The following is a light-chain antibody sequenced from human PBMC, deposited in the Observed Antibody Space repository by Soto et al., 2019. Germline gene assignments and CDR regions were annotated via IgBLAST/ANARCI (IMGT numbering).Light chain of an antibody. CDR2: WAS. J-gene: IGKJ1*01. CDR1: QSVFFSSNNKNY. V-gene: IGKV4-1*01. Sequence: DIVMTRSPGSLTVSLGERATINCKSSQSVFFSSNNKNYLAWYQQKPGQPPKLLISWASARESGVPERFSGSGSGTDFTLTISSLQAGDVAVYYCQQYYTTPLTFGHGTKVEIK. CDR3: QQYYTTPLT.